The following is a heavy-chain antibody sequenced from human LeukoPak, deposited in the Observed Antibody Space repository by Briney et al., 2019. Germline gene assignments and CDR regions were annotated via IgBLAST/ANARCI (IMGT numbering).Heavy chain of an antibody. J-gene: IGHJ6*02. CDR1: GFTFSSYA. D-gene: IGHD2-15*01. CDR2: ISGSGGST. CDR3: ARTVGAGTGYYYYGMDV. Sequence: GGSLRLSCAASGFTFSSYAMSWVRQAPGKGLEWVSAISGSGGSTYYADSVKGRFTISRDNSKNTLYLQMNSLRAEDTAVYYCARTVGAGTGYYYYGMDVWGQGTTVTVSS. V-gene: IGHV3-23*01.